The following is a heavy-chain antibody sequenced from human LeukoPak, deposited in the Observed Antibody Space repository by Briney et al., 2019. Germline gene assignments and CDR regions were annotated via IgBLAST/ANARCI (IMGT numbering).Heavy chain of an antibody. CDR3: ARVVYYYDSSPGMDV. D-gene: IGHD3-22*01. J-gene: IGHJ6*02. V-gene: IGHV4-4*02. CDR2: IYLYGTT. CDR1: IGSISSSKW. Sequence: SETLSLTCSVSIGSISSSKWWSWVRQSPVKGLEWIGEIYLYGTTNYNPSLKSRVTISVDTSKNQFSLKLSSVTAADTAVYYCARVVYYYDSSPGMDVWGQGTTVTVSS.